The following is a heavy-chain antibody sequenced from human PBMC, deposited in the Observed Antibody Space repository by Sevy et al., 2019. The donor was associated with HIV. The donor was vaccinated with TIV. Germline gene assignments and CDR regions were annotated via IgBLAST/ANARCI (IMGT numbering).Heavy chain of an antibody. D-gene: IGHD3-22*01. V-gene: IGHV1-18*01. J-gene: IGHJ4*02. CDR3: ARDLGGYYDSSGYYPIDY. Sequence: ASVKVSCKASGYTFTSYGISWVRQAPGQGLEWMGWISAYNGNTNYAQKLQGRVTMTTDKSTSKAYMELRSLRSDDTALYFCARDLGGYYDSSGYYPIDYWGQGTLVTVSS. CDR1: GYTFTSYG. CDR2: ISAYNGNT.